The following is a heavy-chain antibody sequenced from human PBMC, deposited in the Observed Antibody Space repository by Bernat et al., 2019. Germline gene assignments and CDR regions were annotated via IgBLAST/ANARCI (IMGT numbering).Heavy chain of an antibody. J-gene: IGHJ4*02. CDR1: GFTVSSNY. CDR3: ASETSGSDY. Sequence: EVQLVESGGGLIQPGGSLRLSCAASGFTVSSNYMSWVRQAPGKGLEWVSVIYSGGSTYTAASVKGRFTISRDNSKTTLYLQMNSLRAENTAVYYCASETSGSDYWGQGTLVTVSS. V-gene: IGHV3-53*01. CDR2: IYSGGST. D-gene: IGHD6-19*01.